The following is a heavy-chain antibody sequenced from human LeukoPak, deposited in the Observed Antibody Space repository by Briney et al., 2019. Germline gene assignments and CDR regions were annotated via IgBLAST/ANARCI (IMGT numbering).Heavy chain of an antibody. D-gene: IGHD3-3*01. Sequence: SVKVSCKASGGTFSSYAISWVRQAPGQGLEWMGRIIPILGIANYAQKFQGRVTITADKSTSTAYMELSSLRSEDTAVYYCAREQAYYDFWSGYYFDYWGQGTLVAVSS. J-gene: IGHJ4*02. V-gene: IGHV1-69*04. CDR2: IIPILGIA. CDR3: AREQAYYDFWSGYYFDY. CDR1: GGTFSSYA.